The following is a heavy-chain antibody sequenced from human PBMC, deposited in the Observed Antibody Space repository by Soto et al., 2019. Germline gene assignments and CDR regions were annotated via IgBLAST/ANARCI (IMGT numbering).Heavy chain of an antibody. D-gene: IGHD2-21*02. CDR2: IHHSGRT. J-gene: IGHJ4*02. V-gene: IGHV4-4*02. CDR1: GDSISSDKW. Sequence: QVQLQESGPGLVKPSGTLSLTCAVSGDSISSDKWWSWVRQPPGKGLEWIGEIHHSGRTYYNPSLKSRVTILVEKSKNQVSLELSSMTAADTAVYYCARGGDWQFDYWGQGTLVTVSS. CDR3: ARGGDWQFDY.